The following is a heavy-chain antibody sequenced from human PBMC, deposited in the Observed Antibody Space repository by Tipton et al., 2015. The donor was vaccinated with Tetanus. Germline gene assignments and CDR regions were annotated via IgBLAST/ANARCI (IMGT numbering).Heavy chain of an antibody. Sequence: TLSLTCTVSGGSVNSGSYYWSWIRQPPGKGLEWIGYIYQSGSTSYSPSLESRVTISLETSKNQFSLRLSSVTAADTAVYYCARDGPYYSDPGNDYLFYGMDVWGQGATVSVSS. CDR3: ARDGPYYSDPGNDYLFYGMDV. CDR2: IYQSGST. V-gene: IGHV4-61*01. J-gene: IGHJ6*02. D-gene: IGHD3-22*01. CDR1: GGSVNSGSYY.